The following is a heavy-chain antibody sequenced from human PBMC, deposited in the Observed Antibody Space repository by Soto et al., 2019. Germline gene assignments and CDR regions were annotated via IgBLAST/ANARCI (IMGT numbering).Heavy chain of an antibody. D-gene: IGHD6-13*01. V-gene: IGHV1-69*01. CDR1: GGTFSSYG. CDR3: ARAHGSSWYNWFDT. Sequence: QVLLVQSGAELKKPGSSVKVSCKASGGTFSSYGISWVRQAPGRGLEWMGGIIPLFGTTNYAQKFQGRVTVTADESTSTAYMELRGLRFEDTAVYYCARAHGSSWYNWFDTWGQGTLVTVSS. CDR2: IIPLFGTT. J-gene: IGHJ5*02.